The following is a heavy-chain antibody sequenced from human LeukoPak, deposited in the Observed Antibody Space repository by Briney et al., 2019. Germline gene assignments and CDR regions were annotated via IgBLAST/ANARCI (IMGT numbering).Heavy chain of an antibody. CDR3: ARGSLVAAWFGELLLNWFDP. V-gene: IGHV4-39*01. J-gene: IGHJ5*02. CDR2: IYYSGST. CDR1: GGSISSSGYY. Sequence: PSETLSLTCTVSGGSISSSGYYWGWIRQPPGKGLEWLGSIYYSGSTYYNPSLKSRVTISVDTSKNQFSLKLSSVTAADTAVYYCARGSLVAAWFGELLLNWFDPWGQGTLVTVSS. D-gene: IGHD3-10*01.